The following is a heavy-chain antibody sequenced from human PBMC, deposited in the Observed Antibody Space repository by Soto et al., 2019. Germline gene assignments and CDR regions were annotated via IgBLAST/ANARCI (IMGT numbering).Heavy chain of an antibody. J-gene: IGHJ5*02. Sequence: QVQLQESGPGLVKPSQTLSLTCTVSGGSISSGGYYWSGIRQHPGKGLEWIGYIYYSGSTYYNPSLKSRVTISVDTSKNQFSLKLSSVTAADTAVYYCARGAEEWFEFWFYPWGQGTLVTVSS. CDR1: GGSISSGGYY. D-gene: IGHD3-3*01. CDR2: IYYSGST. CDR3: ARGAEEWFEFWFYP. V-gene: IGHV4-31*03.